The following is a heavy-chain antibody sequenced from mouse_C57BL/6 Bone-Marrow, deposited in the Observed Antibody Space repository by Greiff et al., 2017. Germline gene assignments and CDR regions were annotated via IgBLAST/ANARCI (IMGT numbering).Heavy chain of an antibody. J-gene: IGHJ2*01. V-gene: IGHV1-69*01. D-gene: IGHD4-1*02. CDR2: IDPSDSYT. CDR3: ATTGFDY. CDR1: GYTFTSYW. Sequence: QVQLQQPGAELVMPGASVKLSCKASGYTFTSYWMHWVKQRPGQGLEWIGEIDPSDSYTNYNQKFKGKSTLTVDKSSSTAYMQLSSLTSEDSAVYYCATTGFDYWGQGTTHTVSS.